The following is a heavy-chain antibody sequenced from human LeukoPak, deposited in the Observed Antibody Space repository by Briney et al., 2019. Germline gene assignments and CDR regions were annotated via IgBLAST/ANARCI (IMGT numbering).Heavy chain of an antibody. D-gene: IGHD6-25*01. CDR3: ASATEPNFFDY. V-gene: IGHV1-45*02. CDR1: GYTFTYRY. J-gene: IGHJ4*02. Sequence: GASVKVSCKASGYTFTYRYLHWVRQAPGQALEWMGWITPFNGNTNYAQKFQDRVTITRDRSMSTAYMELSSLRSEDTAMYYCASATEPNFFDYWGQGTLVTVSS. CDR2: ITPFNGNT.